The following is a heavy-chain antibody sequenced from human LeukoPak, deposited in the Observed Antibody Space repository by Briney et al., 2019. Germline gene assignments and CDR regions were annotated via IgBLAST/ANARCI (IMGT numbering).Heavy chain of an antibody. CDR3: TKGYCSHAVCD. CDR1: GFTFSEYA. CDR2: MASNLYGGTT. D-gene: IGHD2-15*01. J-gene: IGHJ4*02. V-gene: IGHV3-49*03. Sequence: GGSLRLSCTTSGFTFSEYAMSWFRQAPGKGLEWVGFMASNLYGGTTEYGASVSGRFTISRDDSKSIVYLQMSSLKTDDTAVYFCTKGYCSHAVCDWGQGTLLTVSS.